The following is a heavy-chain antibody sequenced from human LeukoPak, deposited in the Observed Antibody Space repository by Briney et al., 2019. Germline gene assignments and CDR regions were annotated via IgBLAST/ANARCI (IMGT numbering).Heavy chain of an antibody. Sequence: PSETLSLTCAVSGGSISSSNWWSWVRQPPGKGLEWIGEIYHSGSTNYNPSLKSRVTISVDKSKNQFSLKLSSVTAADTAVYYCTRPVAVAGTRAFDIWGQGTMVTVSS. CDR3: TRPVAVAGTRAFDI. CDR2: IYHSGST. J-gene: IGHJ3*02. V-gene: IGHV4-4*02. D-gene: IGHD6-19*01. CDR1: GGSISSSNW.